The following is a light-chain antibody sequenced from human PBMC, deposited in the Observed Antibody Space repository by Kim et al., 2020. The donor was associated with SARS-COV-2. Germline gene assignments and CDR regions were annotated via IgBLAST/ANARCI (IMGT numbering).Light chain of an antibody. CDR3: LQYDGYPWT. CDR2: AAS. Sequence: ASVGDGVPITCRASQGIRNDLSWYQQKPGKAPKRLIYAASSLQSGVPSRISGSGSGTEFTLTISSLQPDDFATYYCLQYDGYPWTFGQGTKVDI. V-gene: IGKV1-17*01. J-gene: IGKJ1*01. CDR1: QGIRND.